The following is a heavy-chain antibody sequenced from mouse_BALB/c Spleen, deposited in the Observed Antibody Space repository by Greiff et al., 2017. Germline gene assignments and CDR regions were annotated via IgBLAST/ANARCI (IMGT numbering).Heavy chain of an antibody. CDR2: ISNGGGST. Sequence: EVKLVESGGGLVQPGGSLKLSCAASGFTFSSYTMSWVRQTPEKRLEWVAYISNGGGSTYYPDTVKGRFTISRDNAKNTLYLQMSSLKSEDTAMYYCARFPQLGFDYWGQGTTLTVSS. D-gene: IGHD4-1*02. V-gene: IGHV5-12-2*01. CDR1: GFTFSSYT. CDR3: ARFPQLGFDY. J-gene: IGHJ2*01.